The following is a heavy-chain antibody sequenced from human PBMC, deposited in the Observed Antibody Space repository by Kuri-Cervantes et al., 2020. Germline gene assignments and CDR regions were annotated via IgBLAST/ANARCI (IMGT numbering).Heavy chain of an antibody. V-gene: IGHV4-34*01. CDR2: INHSGNT. D-gene: IGHD2-2*01. J-gene: IGHJ5*02. Sequence: ESLKISCAVYGESFSVYYWSWVRQPPGKGLQWIGEINHSGNTNYNPSLKSRVTLSLDTSQNHFSLKLTSVTAADTAVYYCARGVGICSSTSCYVWFDPWGQGTLVTVSS. CDR3: ARGVGICSSTSCYVWFDP. CDR1: GESFSVYY.